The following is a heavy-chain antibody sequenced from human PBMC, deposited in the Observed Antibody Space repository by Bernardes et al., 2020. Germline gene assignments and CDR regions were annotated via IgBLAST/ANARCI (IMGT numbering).Heavy chain of an antibody. V-gene: IGHV3-48*01. CDR2: ISSSSSTI. Sequence: GGSLRLSFAASGFTFSSYSMNWVRQAPGKGLEWVSYISSSSSTIYYADSVKGRFTISRDNAKNSLYLQMNSLRAEDTAVYYCARGGDINWFDPWGQGTLVTVSS. CDR1: GFTFSSYS. CDR3: ARGGDINWFDP. J-gene: IGHJ5*02. D-gene: IGHD2-21*02.